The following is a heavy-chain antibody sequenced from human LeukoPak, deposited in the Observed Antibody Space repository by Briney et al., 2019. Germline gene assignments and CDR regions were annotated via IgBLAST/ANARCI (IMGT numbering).Heavy chain of an antibody. CDR3: ARVNDATGSMGY. Sequence: PGGSLRLSCAASGFSFSSYSMNWVRQAPGKGLEWVSYINSSSSIIYYADSVKGRFTISRDNGKNSLYLQMNSLRDEDTAVHYCARVNDATGSMGYWGQGTLVTVSS. J-gene: IGHJ4*02. V-gene: IGHV3-48*02. D-gene: IGHD3-9*01. CDR1: GFSFSSYS. CDR2: INSSSSII.